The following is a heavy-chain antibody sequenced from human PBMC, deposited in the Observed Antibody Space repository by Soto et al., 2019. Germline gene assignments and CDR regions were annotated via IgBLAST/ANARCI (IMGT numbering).Heavy chain of an antibody. CDR3: ARRDTSGFLRYFDN. CDR1: RGTFSSFINYP. Sequence: SVKVSCKSSRGTFSSFINYPINWVRQAPGQGLEWMGGIVPNVGTVNYAQKFRGKVTITADKSTGTAYMELSSLRSEDTALYYCARRDTSGFLRYFDNWGQGTQVTVSS. V-gene: IGHV1-69*06. J-gene: IGHJ4*02. CDR2: IVPNVGTV. D-gene: IGHD3-3*01.